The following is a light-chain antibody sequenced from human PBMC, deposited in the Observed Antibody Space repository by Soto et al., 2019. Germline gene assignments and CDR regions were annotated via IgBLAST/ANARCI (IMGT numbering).Light chain of an antibody. V-gene: IGKV1-9*01. CDR2: AAS. Sequence: IQLTQSPSSLSASIGDRVTITCRASQDIASYLAWYQQKPGNAPKLLIYAASTLHSGVPSRFSGSGSGTDFTLTISSLQPEDFVTYYCQQYYNYPLTFGGGTKVEIK. CDR3: QQYYNYPLT. CDR1: QDIASY. J-gene: IGKJ4*01.